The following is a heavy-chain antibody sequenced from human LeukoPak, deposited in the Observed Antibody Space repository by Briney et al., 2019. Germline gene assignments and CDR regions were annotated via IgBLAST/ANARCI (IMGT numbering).Heavy chain of an antibody. CDR2: IKQDGSEK. CDR3: ARGIHFDY. CDR1: GFTFSSYW. V-gene: IGHV3-7*04. J-gene: IGHJ4*02. Sequence: GGSLRLSCVDSGFTFSSYWMNWGRQAPGKGLEWVANIKQDGSEKYYVDSVRGRFTISRDNAKSSLSLQMYSLRAEDTAVYYCARGIHFDYWGQGSLVTVSS.